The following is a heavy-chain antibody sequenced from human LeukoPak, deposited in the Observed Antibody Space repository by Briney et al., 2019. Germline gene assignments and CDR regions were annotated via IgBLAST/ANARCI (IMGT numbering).Heavy chain of an antibody. CDR2: INPNSGST. D-gene: IGHD3-22*01. Sequence: GASVKVSCKASGYTFTGHYMHWVRQAPGQGLEWMGWINPNSGSTNYAQKFQGRVTMTRDTSISTAYMELSRLRSDDTAVYYCARDDFRIYDSSGYSLHWGQGTQVTVSS. CDR3: ARDDFRIYDSSGYSLH. V-gene: IGHV1-2*02. CDR1: GYTFTGHY. J-gene: IGHJ4*02.